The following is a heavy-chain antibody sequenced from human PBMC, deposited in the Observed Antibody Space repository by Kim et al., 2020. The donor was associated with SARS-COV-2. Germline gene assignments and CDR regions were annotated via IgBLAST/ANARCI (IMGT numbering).Heavy chain of an antibody. CDR1: GYTFTSYG. J-gene: IGHJ6*02. Sequence: APVKVSCKASGYTFTSYGISWVRQAPGQGLEWMGWISAYNGNTNYAQKLQGRVTMTTDTSTSTAYMELRSLRSDDTAVYYCASDNIVVVPAANYYGMDVWGQGTTVTVSS. CDR3: ASDNIVVVPAANYYGMDV. D-gene: IGHD2-2*01. V-gene: IGHV1-18*04. CDR2: ISAYNGNT.